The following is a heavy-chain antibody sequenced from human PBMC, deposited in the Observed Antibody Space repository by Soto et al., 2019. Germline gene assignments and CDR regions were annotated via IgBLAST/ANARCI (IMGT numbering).Heavy chain of an antibody. CDR3: ARKRQQRSRGWFDP. D-gene: IGHD6-13*01. Sequence: QLQLQESGPGLGKPSETLSLTCTVSGGSISSSSHYWGWIRQPPGKGLEWIGSIYYSGSTYYNPSLKSRVTISVDTSKNQFSLKLSSGTAADTAVYYGARKRQQRSRGWFDPWGQGTLVTVSS. V-gene: IGHV4-39*01. J-gene: IGHJ5*02. CDR1: GGSISSSSHY. CDR2: IYYSGST.